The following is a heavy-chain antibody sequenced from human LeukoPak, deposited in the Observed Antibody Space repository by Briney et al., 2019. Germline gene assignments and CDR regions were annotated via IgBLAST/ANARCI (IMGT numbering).Heavy chain of an antibody. J-gene: IGHJ6*03. D-gene: IGHD6-6*01. CDR1: GFTFTDYY. CDR3: ARDWPSSSTTNFFYNYMDV. CDR2: ISSGGSTI. Sequence: GGSLRLSCAASGFTFTDYYMSWIRPAPGKGLEWISYISSGGSTIYHADSVKGRFTISRDNAKNSLYLQMNSLRADDTAVYYCARDWPSSSTTNFFYNYMDVWGKGTTVTVSS. V-gene: IGHV3-11*01.